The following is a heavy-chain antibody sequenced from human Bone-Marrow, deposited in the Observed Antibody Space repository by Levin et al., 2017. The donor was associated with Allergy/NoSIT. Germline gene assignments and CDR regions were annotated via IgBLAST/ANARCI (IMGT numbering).Heavy chain of an antibody. D-gene: IGHD6-13*01. CDR2: ISYEGSSK. Sequence: GGSLRLSCAASGFTFSTYAIHWVRQAPGKGLEWVTFISYEGSSKFYADSVKGRFTISRDNSKNTLYLQMNSLRAEDTAVYYCAREITAAGEDYYYHGMEVWGQGTTVTVSS. CDR3: AREITAAGEDYYYHGMEV. CDR1: GFTFSTYA. J-gene: IGHJ6*02. V-gene: IGHV3-30*04.